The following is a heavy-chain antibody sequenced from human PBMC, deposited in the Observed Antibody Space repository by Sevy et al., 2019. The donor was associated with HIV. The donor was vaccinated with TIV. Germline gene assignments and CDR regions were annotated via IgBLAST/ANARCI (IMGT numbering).Heavy chain of an antibody. CDR2: ISGSGGST. CDR3: AKDRGSGTYYTGDFDY. J-gene: IGHJ4*02. CDR1: GFTFSTYA. D-gene: IGHD3-10*01. V-gene: IGHV3-23*01. Sequence: GGSLRLSCAASGFTFSTYAMTWVRQAPGKGLEWVSVISGSGGSTYYADSVKGRFTISRDNSKNTLYLQMNSLRAEDTAVYYCAKDRGSGTYYTGDFDYWGQGTLVTVSS.